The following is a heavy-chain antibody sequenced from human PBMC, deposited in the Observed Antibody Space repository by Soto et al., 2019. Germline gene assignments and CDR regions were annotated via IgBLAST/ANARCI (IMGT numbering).Heavy chain of an antibody. Sequence: QVQLVQSGAEVKKPGSSVKVSCKASGGTFSSYAISWVRQAPGQGLEWMGGIIPIFGTANYAQKFQGRVTIXADRSXXTAYMELSSLRSEDTAVYYCARTPSGSYAEAAFDIWGQGTMVTVSS. D-gene: IGHD1-26*01. J-gene: IGHJ3*02. V-gene: IGHV1-69*14. CDR3: ARTPSGSYAEAAFDI. CDR1: GGTFSSYA. CDR2: IIPIFGTA.